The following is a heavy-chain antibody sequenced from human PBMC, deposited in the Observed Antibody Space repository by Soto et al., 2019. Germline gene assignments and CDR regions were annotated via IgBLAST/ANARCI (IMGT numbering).Heavy chain of an antibody. CDR1: GFTFSSYS. CDR2: ISSSSSTI. J-gene: IGHJ4*02. CDR3: ARDLASIAAAGTAFVDY. V-gene: IGHV3-48*01. Sequence: PGGSLRLSCAASGFTFSSYSMNWVRQAPGKGLEWVSYISSSSSTIYYADSVKGRFTISRDNAKNSLYLQMNSLRAEDTAVYYCARDLASIAAAGTAFVDYWGQGTLVTVSS. D-gene: IGHD6-13*01.